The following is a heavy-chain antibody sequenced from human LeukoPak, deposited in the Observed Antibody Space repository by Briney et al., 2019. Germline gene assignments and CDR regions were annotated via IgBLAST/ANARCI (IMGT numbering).Heavy chain of an antibody. CDR3: ARVMDSSTGAAAAPQDY. Sequence: ASVKVSCKASGYTFTGYYMHWVRQAPGQRLEWMGWINAGNGNTKYSQKFQGRVTITRDTSASTAYMELSSLRSEDTAVYYCARVMDSSTGAAAAPQDYWGQGTLVTVSS. D-gene: IGHD6-13*01. V-gene: IGHV1-3*01. CDR1: GYTFTGYY. CDR2: INAGNGNT. J-gene: IGHJ4*02.